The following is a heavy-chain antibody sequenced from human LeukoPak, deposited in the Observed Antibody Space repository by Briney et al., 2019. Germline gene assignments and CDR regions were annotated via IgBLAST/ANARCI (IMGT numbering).Heavy chain of an antibody. CDR2: IYWNSGGT. D-gene: IGHD3-10*01. CDR1: GFTSNDHA. J-gene: IGHJ4*02. V-gene: IGHV3-9*02. CDR3: ARGPGREFSLFDY. Sequence: PGGSLRLSCAASGFTSNDHAMHWIRQIPGKGLEWVSGIYWNSGGTGYADSVKGRFTISRDNAKNSLYLQMNSLRTEDTAVYYCARGPGREFSLFDYWGQGTLVTVSS.